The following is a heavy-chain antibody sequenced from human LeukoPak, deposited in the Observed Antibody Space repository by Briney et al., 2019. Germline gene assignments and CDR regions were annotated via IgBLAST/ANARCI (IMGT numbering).Heavy chain of an antibody. CDR1: GFSISSEF. CDR2: IYSDGPT. D-gene: IGHD3-10*01. Sequence: GGSLRHSCAASGFSISSEFLTGVRQAPGKGLEWVSLIYSDGPTFYTDSVKGRFTTSRDISKNTLNLQMNSLRAEDTAVYYCAGRGPWGQGTLVTVSS. V-gene: IGHV3-66*01. CDR3: AGRGP. J-gene: IGHJ5*02.